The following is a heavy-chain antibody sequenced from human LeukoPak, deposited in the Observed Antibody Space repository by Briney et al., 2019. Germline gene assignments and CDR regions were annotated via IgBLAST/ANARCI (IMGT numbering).Heavy chain of an antibody. Sequence: ASVKVSCKASGYTFTSYDIIWVRQATGQGLEWMGWMNPNSGNTGYAQKFQGRVTMTRDTSISTAYMELSSLRSEDTAVYYCARGKSGTVLRYFDWKAGYYFDYWGQGTLVTVSS. CDR2: MNPNSGNT. J-gene: IGHJ4*02. D-gene: IGHD3-9*01. CDR3: ARGKSGTVLRYFDWKAGYYFDY. V-gene: IGHV1-8*01. CDR1: GYTFTSYD.